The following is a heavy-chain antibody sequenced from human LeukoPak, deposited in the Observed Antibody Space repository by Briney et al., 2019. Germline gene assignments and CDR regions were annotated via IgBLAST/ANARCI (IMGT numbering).Heavy chain of an antibody. Sequence: ASVKVSCKVSGYTLTELSMHWVRQAPGKGLEWMGGFDPEDGETIYAQKFQGRVTMTEDTSTDTAYMELSSLRSEDTAVYYCATLYYGPGKGAFDIWGQGTMVTVSS. V-gene: IGHV1-24*01. D-gene: IGHD3-10*01. J-gene: IGHJ3*02. CDR3: ATLYYGPGKGAFDI. CDR2: FDPEDGET. CDR1: GYTLTELS.